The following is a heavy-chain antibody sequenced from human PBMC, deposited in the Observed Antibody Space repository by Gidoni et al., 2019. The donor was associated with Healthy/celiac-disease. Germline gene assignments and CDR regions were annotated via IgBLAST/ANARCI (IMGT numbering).Heavy chain of an antibody. CDR1: GFPFSSYA. CDR2: ISYDGSNK. J-gene: IGHJ4*02. CDR3: ARETTGFDY. D-gene: IGHD1-1*01. Sequence: QVQLVESGGGVVQPGRSLRLSCAASGFPFSSYAMHWVRQAPGKGLEWVAVISYDGSNKYYADSVKGRFTISRDNSKNTLYLQMNSLRAEDTAVYYCARETTGFDYWGQGTLVTVSS. V-gene: IGHV3-30-3*01.